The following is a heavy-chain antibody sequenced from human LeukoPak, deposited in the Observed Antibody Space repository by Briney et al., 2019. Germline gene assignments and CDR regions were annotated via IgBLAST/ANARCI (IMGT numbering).Heavy chain of an antibody. CDR1: GGTFSSYA. Sequence: SVKVSCKASGGTFSSYAISWVRQAPGQGLEWMGGIIPIFGTANYAQKFQGRVTITADESTSTAYMELSSLRSEDTAVYYCARSQTTVTSYYYYYMDVWGKGTTVTVSS. V-gene: IGHV1-69*01. CDR3: ARSQTTVTSYYYYYMDV. D-gene: IGHD4-17*01. J-gene: IGHJ6*03. CDR2: IIPIFGTA.